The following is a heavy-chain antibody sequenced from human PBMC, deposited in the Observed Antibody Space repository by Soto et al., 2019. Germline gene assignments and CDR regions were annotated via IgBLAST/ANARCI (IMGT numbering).Heavy chain of an antibody. Sequence: ASVKVSCKASGYTFTSYYITWVRQAPGQGLEWMGWISAYNGNTKYAQKLQGRVTMTTDTSTSTAYMELRSLRSDDKAVYYCAREPNYFDYWGQGTLVTVSS. CDR1: GYTFTSYY. V-gene: IGHV1-18*01. CDR2: ISAYNGNT. CDR3: AREPNYFDY. J-gene: IGHJ4*02.